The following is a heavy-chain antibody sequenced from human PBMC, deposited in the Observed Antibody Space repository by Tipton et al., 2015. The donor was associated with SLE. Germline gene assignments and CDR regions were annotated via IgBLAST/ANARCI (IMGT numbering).Heavy chain of an antibody. CDR2: IYYTGST. V-gene: IGHV4-59*01. CDR1: GDSISNSYF. Sequence: GLVKPSETLSLTCTVSGDSISNSYFWGWIRQSPEKGLEWIGYIYYTGSTNYNPSLKSRVTISLDTSKKQFSLKLNSVTAADTAVYYCARARYCSSPNCYGSHFEYWGQGTLVTVSS. CDR3: ARARYCSSPNCYGSHFEY. J-gene: IGHJ4*02. D-gene: IGHD2-2*01.